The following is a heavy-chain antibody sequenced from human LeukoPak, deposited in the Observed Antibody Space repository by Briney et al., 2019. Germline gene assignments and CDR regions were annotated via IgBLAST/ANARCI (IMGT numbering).Heavy chain of an antibody. CDR3: ARDSNGDFFDY. J-gene: IGHJ4*02. CDR1: GGSISSYY. D-gene: IGHD4-17*01. V-gene: IGHV4-59*01. Sequence: PSETLSLTCTVSGGSISSYYWSWIRQPPGKGLEWIGYIYYSGSTNYNPSLKSRVTISVDTSKNQFSLKLSSVTAADTAVYYCARDSNGDFFDYWGQGTLVTVSP. CDR2: IYYSGST.